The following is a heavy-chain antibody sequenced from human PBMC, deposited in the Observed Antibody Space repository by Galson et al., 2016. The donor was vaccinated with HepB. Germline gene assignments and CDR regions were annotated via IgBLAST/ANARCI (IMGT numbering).Heavy chain of an antibody. CDR1: GYTFTNYD. D-gene: IGHD3-10*01. Sequence: SVKVSCKASGYTFTNYDINWVRQATGQGLEWMGWMNPSSGNTGYAQKFQGRVTMTANSSINTAYMELSSLRSDDTAVYYCVRGIKRWFGELSYRWFDPWGQGTRITVSS. V-gene: IGHV1-8*01. CDR3: VRGIKRWFGELSYRWFDP. CDR2: MNPSSGNT. J-gene: IGHJ5*02.